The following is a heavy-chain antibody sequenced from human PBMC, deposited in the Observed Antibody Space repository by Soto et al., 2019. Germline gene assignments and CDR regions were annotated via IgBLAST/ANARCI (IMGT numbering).Heavy chain of an antibody. Sequence: PGGSLRLSCAAPGFTFSSYEMNWVRQAPGKGLEWVSYINSDGSTVYYTDSVKGRFTISRDNAKNSLYLQMNSLRAEDTAVYYCARDALTYSGSTRHLDYWGQGTLVPVSA. CDR2: INSDGSTV. V-gene: IGHV3-48*03. CDR3: ARDALTYSGSTRHLDY. CDR1: GFTFSSYE. D-gene: IGHD1-26*01. J-gene: IGHJ4*02.